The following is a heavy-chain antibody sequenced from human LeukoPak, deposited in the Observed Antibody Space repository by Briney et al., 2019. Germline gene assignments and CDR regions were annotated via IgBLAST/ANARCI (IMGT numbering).Heavy chain of an antibody. CDR3: ARETATYYGSGSYAEY. CDR2: IYYSGST. J-gene: IGHJ4*02. Sequence: SEALSLTCTVSGGSISSYYWSWIRQPPGKGLEWIGYIYYSGSTNYNPSLKSRVTISVDTSKNQFSLKLSSVTAADTAVYYCARETATYYGSGSYAEYWGQGTLVTVSS. D-gene: IGHD3-10*01. CDR1: GGSISSYY. V-gene: IGHV4-59*12.